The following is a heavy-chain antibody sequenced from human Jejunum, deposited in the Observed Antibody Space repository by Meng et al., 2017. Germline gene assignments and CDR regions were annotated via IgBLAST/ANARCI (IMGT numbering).Heavy chain of an antibody. CDR2: MHQSGSS. Sequence: QVQPQEAGPRLVRPSRALSLTCAGSGGFSSSYWGSWLRHPPGNGLAWIGEMHQSGSSNYNPSLKSRLTMSVDESKNHFSLKLNSVTAADTAVYYCARGWKYAWFNWGQGTLVTVSS. V-gene: IGHV4-4*02. J-gene: IGHJ4*02. CDR3: ARGWKYAWFN. CDR1: GGFSSSYW. D-gene: IGHD1-7*01.